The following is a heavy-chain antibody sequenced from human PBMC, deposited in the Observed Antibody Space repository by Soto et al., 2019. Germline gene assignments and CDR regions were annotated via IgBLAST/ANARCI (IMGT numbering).Heavy chain of an antibody. CDR2: IYYSGST. Sequence: QLQLQESGPGLVKPSETLSLTCTVSGGSISSSSYYWGWIRQPPGKGLEWIGSIYYSGSTYYNPSLKSRVTISVDTSKNQFSLKLSSVTAADTAVYYCARRSPMVRGVMYYYYYYMDVLGEGTTVTVSS. CDR1: GGSISSSSYY. J-gene: IGHJ6*03. D-gene: IGHD3-10*01. V-gene: IGHV4-39*01. CDR3: ARRSPMVRGVMYYYYYYMDV.